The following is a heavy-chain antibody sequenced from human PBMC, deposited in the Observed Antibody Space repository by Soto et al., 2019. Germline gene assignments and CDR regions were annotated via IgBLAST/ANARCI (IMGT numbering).Heavy chain of an antibody. CDR2: ISGSGGST. J-gene: IGHJ4*02. Sequence: PGGFLRLSCAASGFTFSSYAMSWVRQAPGKGLEWVSAISGSGGSTYYADSVKGRFTISRDNSKNTLYLQMNSLRAEDTAVYYCARGYYDFWSGSVFGYWGQGTLVTVSS. CDR3: ARGYYDFWSGSVFGY. V-gene: IGHV3-23*01. CDR1: GFTFSSYA. D-gene: IGHD3-3*01.